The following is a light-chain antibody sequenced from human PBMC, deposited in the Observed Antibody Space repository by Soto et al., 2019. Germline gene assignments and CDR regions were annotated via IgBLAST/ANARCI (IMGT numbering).Light chain of an antibody. CDR3: QQSYSIPVT. CDR2: AAS. V-gene: IGKV1-39*01. J-gene: IGKJ2*01. CDR1: QSISSD. Sequence: DIQMTQSPSSLSASVGDRVTITCRASQSISSDLNFYQQKPGKAPKLLIYAASNLQSGVPSRFSGSGSGTDFTLTISSVQTVDFATYYCQQSYSIPVTFGQGTKLESK.